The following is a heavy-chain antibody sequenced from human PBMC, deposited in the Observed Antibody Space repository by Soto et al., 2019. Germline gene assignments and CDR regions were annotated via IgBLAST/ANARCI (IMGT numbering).Heavy chain of an antibody. CDR1: GFTVSSNY. V-gene: IGHV3-66*01. J-gene: IGHJ5*02. CDR3: ARDWRNYYYDSSGYYEPTTRFDP. Sequence: PGGSLRLSCAASGFTVSSNYMSWVRQAPGKGLEWVSVIYSGGSTYYADSVKGRFTISRDNSKNTLYLQMNSLRAEDTAVYYCARDWRNYYYDSSGYYEPTTRFDPWGQVTLVTVSS. CDR2: IYSGGST. D-gene: IGHD3-22*01.